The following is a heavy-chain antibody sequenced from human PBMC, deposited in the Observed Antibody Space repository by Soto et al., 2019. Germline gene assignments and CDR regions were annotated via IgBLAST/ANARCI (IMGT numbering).Heavy chain of an antibody. CDR3: ARHGFYSFDF. V-gene: IGHV3-7*05. CDR2: IKEDGSEK. Sequence: GGSLRLSCAASEFTFSSYWMTWVRQAPGKGLEWVANIKEDGSEKAYVDSVKGRFTISRDNAKNSLYLQMNGLRAEDTAMYYCARHGFYSFDFWGQGTLVTVSS. D-gene: IGHD2-15*01. J-gene: IGHJ4*02. CDR1: EFTFSSYW.